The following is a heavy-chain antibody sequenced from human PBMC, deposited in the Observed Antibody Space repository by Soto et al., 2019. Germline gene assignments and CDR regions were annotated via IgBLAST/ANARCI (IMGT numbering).Heavy chain of an antibody. CDR3: ARSMTYYDILTGYSPYYYGMDV. V-gene: IGHV3-21*01. CDR1: GFPFDTYT. D-gene: IGHD3-9*01. Sequence: GGSLRLSCEASGFPFDTYTMNWVRQAPGKGLEWISSTSSRSSHTYYGDSMEGRFTISRDNSKNTLYLQMNSLRAEDTAVYYCARSMTYYDILTGYSPYYYGMDVWGQGTTVTVSS. CDR2: TSSRSSHT. J-gene: IGHJ6*02.